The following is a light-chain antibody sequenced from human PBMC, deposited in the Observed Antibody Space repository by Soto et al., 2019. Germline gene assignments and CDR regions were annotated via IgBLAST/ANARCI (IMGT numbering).Light chain of an antibody. V-gene: IGKV1-5*01. J-gene: IGKJ4*01. CDR1: QSIRSC. CDR3: QQYESYYPLT. Sequence: DINMTQSPSILSASVRDRVTITCRASQSIRSCLAWYQQQPGKAPKLLIYDAYSLESGVPSSFSGRRSATEFTLPIAGLKTEDFANYYCQQYESYYPLTFGGGTKVDIK. CDR2: DAY.